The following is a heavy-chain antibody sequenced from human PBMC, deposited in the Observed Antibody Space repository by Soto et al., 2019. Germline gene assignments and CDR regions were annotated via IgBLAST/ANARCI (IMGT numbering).Heavy chain of an antibody. CDR1: GGSISSSSYY. D-gene: IGHD3-22*01. V-gene: IGHV4-39*01. J-gene: IGHJ5*02. CDR2: IYYSGST. Sequence: SETLSLTCTVSGGSISSSSYYWGWIRQPPGKGLEWIGSIYYSGSTYYNPSLKSRVTISVDTSKNQFSLKLTSVTAADAALYYCAMDFFDSSDYTTNWFDPWGQGTLVTVSS. CDR3: AMDFFDSSDYTTNWFDP.